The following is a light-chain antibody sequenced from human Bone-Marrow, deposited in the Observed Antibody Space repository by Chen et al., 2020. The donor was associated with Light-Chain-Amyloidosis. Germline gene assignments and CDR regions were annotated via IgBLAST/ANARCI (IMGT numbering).Light chain of an antibody. CDR1: NIGSTS. CDR2: DDS. V-gene: IGLV3-21*02. CDR3: QVWDRSSDRPV. J-gene: IGLJ3*02. Sequence: SYVLTQPSSVSVASGSTAMIACGGNNIGSTSVHWYQRTPGQAPLLVVHDDSDRPSGIPERLSGSNSGNTTTLTISRVEAGDEADYYCQVWDRSSDRPVFGGGTKLTVL.